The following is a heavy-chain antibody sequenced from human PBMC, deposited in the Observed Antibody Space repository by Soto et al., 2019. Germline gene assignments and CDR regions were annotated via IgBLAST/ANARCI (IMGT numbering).Heavy chain of an antibody. V-gene: IGHV4-59*01. J-gene: IGHJ4*02. CDR2: IYYSGST. D-gene: IGHD3-3*01. Sequence: PSETLSLTCTVSGGSISSYYWSWIRQPPGKGLEWIGYIYYSGSTNYNPSLKSRVTISVDTSKNQFSLKLSSVTAADTAVYYCARGHDFWSGYYQGVFDYWGQGTLVTVSS. CDR3: ARGHDFWSGYYQGVFDY. CDR1: GGSISSYY.